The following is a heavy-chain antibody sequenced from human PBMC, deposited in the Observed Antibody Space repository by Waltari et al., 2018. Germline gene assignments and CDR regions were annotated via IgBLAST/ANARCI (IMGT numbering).Heavy chain of an antibody. D-gene: IGHD6-13*01. CDR1: GGSISSYY. J-gene: IGHJ4*02. CDR3: ARGGIAAAGTEEIDY. Sequence: QVQLQESGPGLVKPSETLSLTCTVSGGSISSYYWSWIRQPAGKGLEWIGRIYTSGSTNYTPALKSRVTMSVDTSKNQFSLKLSSVTAADTAVYYCARGGIAAAGTEEIDYWGQGTLVTVSS. CDR2: IYTSGST. V-gene: IGHV4-4*07.